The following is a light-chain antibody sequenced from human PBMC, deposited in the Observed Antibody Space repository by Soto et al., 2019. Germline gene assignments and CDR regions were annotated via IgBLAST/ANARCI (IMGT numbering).Light chain of an antibody. CDR3: HQYHNWPRT. Sequence: EIVLTQSPATLSVSPGERATLSCRASQGVFSNLAWYQQKPGQAPRLLIYGASTRASAIPARFSGRGSGTDFTLTISRPQSEDFAVYFCHQYHNWPRTFGQGTKVDVK. CDR1: QGVFSN. V-gene: IGKV3D-15*01. CDR2: GAS. J-gene: IGKJ1*01.